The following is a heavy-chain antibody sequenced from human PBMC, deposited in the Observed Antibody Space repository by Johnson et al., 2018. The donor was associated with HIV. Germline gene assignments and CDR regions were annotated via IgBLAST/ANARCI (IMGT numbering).Heavy chain of an antibody. CDR3: ARASDAFDI. V-gene: IGHV3-30*04. CDR2: ISYDGRDK. J-gene: IGHJ3*02. CDR1: GFTFSSYA. Sequence: QVQLVESGGGVVQPGRSLRLSCAASGFTFSSYAMYWVRQAPGKGLEWVAVISYDGRDKYYADSVKGRFTISRDSSKNTLYLQMNSLRAEDMAVYYCARASDAFDIWGQGTMVTVSS.